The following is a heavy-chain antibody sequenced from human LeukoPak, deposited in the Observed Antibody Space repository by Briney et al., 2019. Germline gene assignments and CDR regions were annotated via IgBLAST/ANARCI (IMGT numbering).Heavy chain of an antibody. CDR1: GFTFSSYE. J-gene: IGHJ4*02. D-gene: IGHD1-26*01. CDR2: ISSSGSTI. CDR3: AREGASRTFDF. Sequence: GGSLRLSCAASGFTFSSYEMNWVRQAPGKGLEWVSYISSSGSTIYYADSVKGRFTIFRDNAKNSLYLQMNSLRVEDTALYYCAREGASRTFDFWGQGTLVTVSS. V-gene: IGHV3-48*03.